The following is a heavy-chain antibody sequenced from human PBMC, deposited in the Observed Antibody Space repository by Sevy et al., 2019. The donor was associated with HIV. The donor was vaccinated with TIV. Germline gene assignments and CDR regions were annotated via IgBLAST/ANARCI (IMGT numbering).Heavy chain of an antibody. V-gene: IGHV3-23*01. D-gene: IGHD2-8*01. J-gene: IGHJ4*02. CDR2: LSFGCGEI. Sequence: GGSLRLSCAASGFTFSKYSMSWVRQPPGKGLEWVSTLSFGCGEINYADSVKGRFTISRDNSKSSVYLQMNNLGPEDTAEYYCAIEGCTKPHDYWGQGTLVTVSS. CDR1: GFTFSKYS. CDR3: AIEGCTKPHDY.